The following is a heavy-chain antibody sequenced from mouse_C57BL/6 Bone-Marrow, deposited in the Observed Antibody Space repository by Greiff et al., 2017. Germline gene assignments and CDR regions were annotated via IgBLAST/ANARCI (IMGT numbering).Heavy chain of an antibody. Sequence: QVQLQQPGAELVKPGASVKLSCKASGYTFTSYWMHWVKQRPGQGLEWIGMIHPNGGSTNYNEKFKSKATLTVDKSSSTAYMQLSSLTSEDSAVYYCARWGLRRGDYWGQGTTLTVSS. CDR2: IHPNGGST. D-gene: IGHD2-13*01. CDR3: ARWGLRRGDY. V-gene: IGHV1-64*01. CDR1: GYTFTSYW. J-gene: IGHJ2*01.